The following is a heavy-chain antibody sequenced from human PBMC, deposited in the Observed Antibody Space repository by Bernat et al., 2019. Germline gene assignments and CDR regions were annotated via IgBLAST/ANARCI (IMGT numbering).Heavy chain of an antibody. J-gene: IGHJ4*02. CDR3: ARRGKYGSGRYYPSFEY. Sequence: QLQLQESGPGLVKPSETLSLTCTVSGGSISSSHLWSWIRQPPEKGLEWIGEIFHSGSTKYNPSLESRVTISVDKSKNQFSLELNSVTGADTAVYYCARRGKYGSGRYYPSFEYWGQGILVTVSS. D-gene: IGHD3-10*01. V-gene: IGHV4-4*02. CDR1: GGSISSSHL. CDR2: IFHSGST.